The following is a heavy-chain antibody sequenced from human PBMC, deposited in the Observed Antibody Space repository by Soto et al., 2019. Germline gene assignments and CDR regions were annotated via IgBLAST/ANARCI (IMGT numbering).Heavy chain of an antibody. CDR3: ARSPSLRYFDWLLDFDY. CDR2: IYYSGST. Sequence: QVQLQESGPGLVKPSETLSLTCTVSGGSISSYYWSWIRQPPGKGLEWIGYIYYSGSTNYNPSLKSRVTLSVDTSKNQFSLKLSSVTAADTAVYYCARSPSLRYFDWLLDFDYWGQGTLVTVSS. V-gene: IGHV4-59*01. D-gene: IGHD3-9*01. CDR1: GGSISSYY. J-gene: IGHJ4*02.